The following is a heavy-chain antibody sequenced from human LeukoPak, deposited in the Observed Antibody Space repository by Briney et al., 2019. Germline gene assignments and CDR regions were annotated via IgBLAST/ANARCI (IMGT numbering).Heavy chain of an antibody. CDR3: AKDRTYYYDSSGYRD. D-gene: IGHD3-22*01. CDR2: ISYDGSNK. J-gene: IGHJ4*02. CDR1: GFTFSSYA. V-gene: IGHV3-30-3*01. Sequence: PGGSLRLSCAASGFTFSSYAMHWVRQAPGKGLEWVAVISYDGSNKYYADSVKGRFTISRDNSKNTLYLQMNSLRAEDTAVYYCAKDRTYYYDSSGYRDWGQGTLVTVSS.